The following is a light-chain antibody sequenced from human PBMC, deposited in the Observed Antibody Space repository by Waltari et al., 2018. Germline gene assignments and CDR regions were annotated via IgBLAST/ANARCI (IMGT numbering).Light chain of an antibody. Sequence: DIQMTQSPSSLSASVGDRVTITCRASQSIISSLNWYQQKPGKAPKLLIYAASNLQTGVPSRFSGSGSGTDFTLTITSLQPEDFATYYCQQSYSTAVFGGGTKVEIK. J-gene: IGKJ4*01. CDR3: QQSYSTAV. CDR2: AAS. CDR1: QSIISS. V-gene: IGKV1-39*01.